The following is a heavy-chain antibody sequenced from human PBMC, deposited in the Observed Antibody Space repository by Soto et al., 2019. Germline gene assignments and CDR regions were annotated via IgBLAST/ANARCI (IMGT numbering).Heavy chain of an antibody. CDR3: TTDRARIAARLYGMDV. CDR2: IKSKTDGGTT. J-gene: IGHJ6*02. D-gene: IGHD6-6*01. Sequence: EVQLVESGGGLVKPGGSLRLSCAASGFTFSNAWMSWVRQAPGKGLEWVGRIKSKTDGGTTDYAAPVKGRFTISRDDSKNTLYLQMNSLKTEDTAVYYCTTDRARIAARLYGMDVWGQGTTVTVSS. CDR1: GFTFSNAW. V-gene: IGHV3-15*01.